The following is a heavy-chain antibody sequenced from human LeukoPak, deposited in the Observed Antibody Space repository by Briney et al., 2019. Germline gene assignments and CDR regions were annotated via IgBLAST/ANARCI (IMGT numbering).Heavy chain of an antibody. V-gene: IGHV3-23*01. D-gene: IGHD3-22*01. CDR1: GFIFNNYG. J-gene: IGHJ5*02. CDR2: ISNDGGGT. CDR3: AKGSSGYFVDL. Sequence: GGSLRLSCAASGFIFNNYGLIWFRKAPGKGLEWVSAISNDGGGTNYANFVKGRFTISRDNSKNTLFLQMNSLRAEDTALYYCAKGSSGYFVDLWGQGTLVTVSS.